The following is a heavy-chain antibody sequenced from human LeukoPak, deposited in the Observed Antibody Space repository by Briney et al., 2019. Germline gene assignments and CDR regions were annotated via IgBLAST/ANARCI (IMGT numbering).Heavy chain of an antibody. CDR2: ISSSSSYI. J-gene: IGHJ4*02. CDR3: ARSVGGVATILYFDY. Sequence: GGYLRLSCAASGFTFSSYSMNWVRQAPGKGREWVSSISSSSSYIYYADSVKGRFTISRDNAKNSLYLQMSSLRAEDTAVYYCARSVGGVATILYFDYWGQGTLVTVSS. CDR1: GFTFSSYS. V-gene: IGHV3-21*01. D-gene: IGHD5-24*01.